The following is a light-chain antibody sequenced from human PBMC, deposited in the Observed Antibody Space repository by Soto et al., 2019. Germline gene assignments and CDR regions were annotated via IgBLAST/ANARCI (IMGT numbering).Light chain of an antibody. CDR1: HGISSA. V-gene: IGKV1-13*02. Sequence: AIQLTQSPSSLSAAVGDRVTITCRASHGISSALAWNQQKPGKAPKLLIYDASSLESGVPSRFSGSGSGTDFTLTISSLQPEDFATYYCQQFNSYPLTFGGGTKVEIK. J-gene: IGKJ4*01. CDR3: QQFNSYPLT. CDR2: DAS.